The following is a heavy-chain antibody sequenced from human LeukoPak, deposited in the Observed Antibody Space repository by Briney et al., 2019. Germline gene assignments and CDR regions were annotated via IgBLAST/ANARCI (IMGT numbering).Heavy chain of an antibody. J-gene: IGHJ4*02. Sequence: SETLSLTCTVSGGSISSSSYYWGWIRQPPGKGLEWIGSIYYSGSTYYNPSLKSRVTISVDTSKNQFSLKLSSVTAAGTAVYYCAGSGWLFDYWGQGTLVTVSS. CDR1: GGSISSSSYY. V-gene: IGHV4-39*01. D-gene: IGHD6-19*01. CDR3: AGSGWLFDY. CDR2: IYYSGST.